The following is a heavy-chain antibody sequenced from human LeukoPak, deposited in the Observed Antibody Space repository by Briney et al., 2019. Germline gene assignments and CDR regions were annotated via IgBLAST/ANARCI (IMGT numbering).Heavy chain of an antibody. J-gene: IGHJ4*02. D-gene: IGHD3-22*01. CDR3: ARGDSDEYYYDSSLDY. Sequence: GGSLRLSCAASGFTFSSYSMNWVRQAPGKGLEWVSSISSSSSCIYYADSVKGRFTISRDNAKNSLYLQMNSLRAEDTAVYYCARGDSDEYYYDSSLDYWGQGTLVTVSS. CDR2: ISSSSSCI. CDR1: GFTFSSYS. V-gene: IGHV3-21*01.